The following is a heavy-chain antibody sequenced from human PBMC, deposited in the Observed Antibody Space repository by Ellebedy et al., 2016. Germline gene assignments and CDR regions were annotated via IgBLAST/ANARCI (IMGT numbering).Heavy chain of an antibody. V-gene: IGHV3-7*01. CDR2: IKEDGSEK. Sequence: GESLKISXAAAGFSFYNYGMHWVRQAPGKGLEWVANIKEDGSEKYYVDSVRGRFTISRDNSKNTLYLQMNSLRAEDTAVYYCVRDPIGDSIFDYWGQGTLVTVSS. D-gene: IGHD4-17*01. J-gene: IGHJ4*02. CDR3: VRDPIGDSIFDY. CDR1: GFSFYNYG.